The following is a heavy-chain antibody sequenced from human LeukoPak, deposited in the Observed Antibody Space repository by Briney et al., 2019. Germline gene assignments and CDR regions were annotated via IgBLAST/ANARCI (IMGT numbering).Heavy chain of an antibody. D-gene: IGHD3-3*01. CDR2: INHSGST. V-gene: IGHV4-34*01. CDR3: ARNFWSGYYGGYYYYMDV. CDR1: GGSFSGYY. J-gene: IGHJ6*03. Sequence: SGTLSLTCAVYGGSFSGYYWSWIRQPPGKGLEWIGEINHSGSTNYNPSLKSRVTISVDTSKNQFSLKLSSVTAADTAVYYCARNFWSGYYGGYYYYMDVWGKGTTVTVSS.